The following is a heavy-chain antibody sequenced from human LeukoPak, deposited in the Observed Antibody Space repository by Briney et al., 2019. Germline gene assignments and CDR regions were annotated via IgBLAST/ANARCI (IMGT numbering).Heavy chain of an antibody. V-gene: IGHV1-2*02. CDR3: ASIPSSSSNFDY. Sequence: ASVKVSCKASGYTFTGFYMHWVRQAPGQGLEWMGWINPNSGGTKYAQKFQGRVTMTRDTSISTAYMELSRLRSDDTAVYYCASIPSSSSNFDYWGQGTLVTVSS. CDR1: GYTFTGFY. CDR2: INPNSGGT. J-gene: IGHJ4*02. D-gene: IGHD6-6*01.